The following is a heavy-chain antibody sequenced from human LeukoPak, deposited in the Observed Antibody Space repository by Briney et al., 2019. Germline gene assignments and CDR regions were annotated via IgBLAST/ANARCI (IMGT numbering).Heavy chain of an antibody. CDR2: IKQDGSEK. CDR1: GFIFTDYG. D-gene: IGHD6-13*01. V-gene: IGHV3-7*01. Sequence: GGSLRLSCAASGFIFTDYGMHWVRQAPGKGLEWVANIKQDGSEKYYVDSVKGRFTISRDNAKNSLYLQMNSLRAEDTAVYYCASSSWAPYYFDYWGQGTLVTVSS. J-gene: IGHJ4*02. CDR3: ASSSWAPYYFDY.